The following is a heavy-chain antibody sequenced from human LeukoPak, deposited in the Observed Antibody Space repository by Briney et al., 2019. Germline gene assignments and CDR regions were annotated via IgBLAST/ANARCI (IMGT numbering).Heavy chain of an antibody. Sequence: GGSLRLSCAASGFTFSNARMSWVRQAPGKGLEWVGRIKSKTDGGTTDYAAPVKGRFTISRHDSKNTLYLQMNSLKNEDTAVYYCFTSLHDALDIWGQGTMVTVSS. CDR2: IKSKTDGGTT. CDR1: GFTFSNAR. J-gene: IGHJ3*02. D-gene: IGHD2-15*01. CDR3: FTSLHDALDI. V-gene: IGHV3-15*01.